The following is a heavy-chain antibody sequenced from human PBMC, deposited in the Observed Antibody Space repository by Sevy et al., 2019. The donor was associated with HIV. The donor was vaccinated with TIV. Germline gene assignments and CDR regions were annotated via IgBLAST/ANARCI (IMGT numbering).Heavy chain of an antibody. V-gene: IGHV7-4-1*02. CDR1: GYTFTSYA. J-gene: IGHJ5*02. D-gene: IGHD3-10*01. CDR3: ARDLSGSGSYYNIWFDP. Sequence: ASVKVSCKASGYTFTSYAMNWVRQAPGQGLEWMGWINTNTGNPMYAQGFTGRFVFSLDTSVSTAYLQISSLKAEDTAVYYCARDLSGSGSYYNIWFDPWGQGTLVTVSS. CDR2: INTNTGNP.